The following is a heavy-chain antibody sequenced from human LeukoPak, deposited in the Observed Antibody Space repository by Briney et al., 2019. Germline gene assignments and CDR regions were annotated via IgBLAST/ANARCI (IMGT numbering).Heavy chain of an antibody. CDR3: AKWGDYDILTGYYDPEY. CDR1: GFTVTNYA. D-gene: IGHD3-9*01. J-gene: IGHJ4*02. Sequence: GGSLRLSCAASGFTVTNYAMYWVRQAPGKGLEWVSAISGRDDSTYYADSVKGRFTISRDTSKNTLFLQMNSLRAEDTAVYYCAKWGDYDILTGYYDPEYWGQGTLVTVSS. CDR2: ISGRDDST. V-gene: IGHV3-23*01.